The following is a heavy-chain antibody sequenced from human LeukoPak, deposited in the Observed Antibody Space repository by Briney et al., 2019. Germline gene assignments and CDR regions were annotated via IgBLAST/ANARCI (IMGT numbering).Heavy chain of an antibody. CDR1: GFTFSSYD. J-gene: IGHJ3*02. CDR3: ARARASYDSRDDAFDI. V-gene: IGHV3-13*01. CDR2: IGTAGDT. Sequence: GGSLRLSCAASGFTFSSYDMHWVRQATGKGLEWVSAIGTAGDTYYPGSVKGRLTISRENAKNSLYLQMNSLRAGDTAVYYCARARASYDSRDDAFDIWGQGTMVTVSS. D-gene: IGHD3-22*01.